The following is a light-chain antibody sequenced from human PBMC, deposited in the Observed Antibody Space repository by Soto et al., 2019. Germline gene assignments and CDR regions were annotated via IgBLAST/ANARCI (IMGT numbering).Light chain of an antibody. CDR2: RVS. V-gene: IGKV2-30*02. CDR3: VQGTHWPPYT. J-gene: IGKJ2*01. CDR1: QSLVHSDGDTY. Sequence: DVVMTQSPLSLPVNLGEPAAISCRSTQSLVHSDGDTYLSWFHQRPGQSPRRLIFRVSKRDFGVPPRFIGSGSGTDFTLEITSVEAEDVGVYYCVQGTHWPPYTFGQGTRLEIK.